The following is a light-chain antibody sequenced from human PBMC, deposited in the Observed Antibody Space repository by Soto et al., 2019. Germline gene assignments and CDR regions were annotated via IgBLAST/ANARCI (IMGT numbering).Light chain of an antibody. J-gene: IGLJ2*01. CDR2: DND. CDR3: GTWDSSLSAVV. CDR1: SSNIGSNF. Sequence: QCVLPEPPSVSASPGQKVTISCSGSSSNIGSNFGSWYQQLPGTAPKLLIYDNDKRPSGIPDRLSGSKAGTSATLGITGLQTGDEADYSCGTWDSSLSAVVFGGGTKVTVL. V-gene: IGLV1-51*01.